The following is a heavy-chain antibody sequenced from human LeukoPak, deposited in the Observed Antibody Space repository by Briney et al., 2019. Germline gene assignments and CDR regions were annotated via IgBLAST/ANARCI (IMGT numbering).Heavy chain of an antibody. J-gene: IGHJ4*02. CDR3: AGGRTHKVTYSSGPYYDY. Sequence: ASVKVSCKASGYTFTGYYMHWVRQAPGQGLEWMGWINPNSGGTNYAQKFQGRVTMTRDTSISTAYMELSRLRSDDTAVYYCAGGRTHKVTYSSGPYYDYWGQGTLVTVSS. CDR1: GYTFTGYY. CDR2: INPNSGGT. D-gene: IGHD6-19*01. V-gene: IGHV1-2*02.